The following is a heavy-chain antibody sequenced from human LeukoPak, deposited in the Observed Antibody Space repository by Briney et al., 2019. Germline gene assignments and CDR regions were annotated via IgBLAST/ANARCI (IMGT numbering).Heavy chain of an antibody. V-gene: IGHV4-59*01. Sequence: SETLSLTCTVSGGSISSYYWSWIRQPPGKGLEWIGYIYYSGSTNYNPSLKSRVTISVDTSKNQFSLKLSSVTAADTAVYYCARDRFAMEDFGIWGQGTMVTVSS. J-gene: IGHJ3*02. CDR3: ARDRFAMEDFGI. CDR1: GGSISSYY. D-gene: IGHD5-18*01. CDR2: IYYSGST.